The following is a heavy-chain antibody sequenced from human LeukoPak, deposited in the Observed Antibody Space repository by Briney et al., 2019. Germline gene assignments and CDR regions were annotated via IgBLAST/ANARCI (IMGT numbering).Heavy chain of an antibody. D-gene: IGHD5-18*01. J-gene: IGHJ4*02. CDR2: INPNSGDT. CDR1: GYTFTGYY. V-gene: IGHV1-2*06. CDR3: AMHNTAMDTVDY. Sequence: ASVKVSCKASGYTFTGYYMHWVRQAPGQGLEWMGRINPNSGDTNYAQKFQGRVTMTRDTSISTAYMELSRLRSDDTAVYYCAMHNTAMDTVDYWGQGTLVTVSS.